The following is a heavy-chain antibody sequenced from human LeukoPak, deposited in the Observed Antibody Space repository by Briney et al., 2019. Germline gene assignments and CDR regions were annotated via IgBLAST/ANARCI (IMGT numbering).Heavy chain of an antibody. J-gene: IGHJ4*02. D-gene: IGHD4-17*01. Sequence: SETLSLSCTASGGSVSSGSYYWSWNRQPPGLGLEWFGSIYYSGSTNYNPSHKRRATISVDTSKNQFSLKLSSVTAADTAVYYCARFRRGYGDRIFDYWGQGTLVTVSS. V-gene: IGHV4-61*01. CDR3: ARFRRGYGDRIFDY. CDR1: GGSVSSGSYY. CDR2: IYYSGST.